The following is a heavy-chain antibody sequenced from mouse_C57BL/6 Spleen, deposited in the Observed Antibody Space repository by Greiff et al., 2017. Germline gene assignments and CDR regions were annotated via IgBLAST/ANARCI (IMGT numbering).Heavy chain of an antibody. D-gene: IGHD1-1*01. Sequence: VQLQQSGPELVKPGASVKLSCKASGYTFTSYDINWVKQRPGQGLEWIGWIYPRDGSTKYNEKFKGKATLTVDTSSSTAYMELHSLTSEDSAVYFCARYGSSPYYAMDYWGQGTSVTVSS. CDR1: GYTFTSYD. J-gene: IGHJ4*01. CDR2: IYPRDGST. CDR3: ARYGSSPYYAMDY. V-gene: IGHV1-85*01.